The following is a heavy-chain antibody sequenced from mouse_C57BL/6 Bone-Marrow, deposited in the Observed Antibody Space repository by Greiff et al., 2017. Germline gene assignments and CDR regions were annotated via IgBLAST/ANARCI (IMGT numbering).Heavy chain of an antibody. V-gene: IGHV14-4*01. CDR1: GFNIKDDY. CDR3: TIWGGDY. Sequence: EVQLQESGAELVRPGASVKLSCTASGFNIKDDYMHWVKQRPEQGLEWIGWIDPENGDTEYASKFQGKATITADTSSNTAYLQLSSLTSEDTAVYYCTIWGGDYWGQGTTLTVSS. CDR2: IDPENGDT. J-gene: IGHJ2*01.